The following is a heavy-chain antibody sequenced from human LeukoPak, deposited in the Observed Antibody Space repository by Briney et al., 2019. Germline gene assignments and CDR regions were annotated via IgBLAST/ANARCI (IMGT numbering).Heavy chain of an antibody. V-gene: IGHV1-69*05. CDR3: ASALYGGNSIDY. J-gene: IGHJ4*02. CDR1: GGTFSGYA. Sequence: SVKVSCKASGGTFSGYAISWVRQAPGQGLEWMGRIIPIFGTANYAQKFQGRVTITTDESTSTAYMELSSLRSEDTAVYYCASALYGGNSIDYWGQGTLVTVSS. CDR2: IIPIFGTA. D-gene: IGHD4-23*01.